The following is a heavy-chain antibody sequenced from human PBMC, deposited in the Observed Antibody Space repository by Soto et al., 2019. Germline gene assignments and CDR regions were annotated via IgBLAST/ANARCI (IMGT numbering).Heavy chain of an antibody. CDR1: GFRFDDYN. J-gene: IGHJ6*02. V-gene: IGHV3-43*01. D-gene: IGHD3-3*01. CDR2: ITWNGGNT. Sequence: PGESQVLSCAASGFRFDDYNMHWVRHAPGKGLEWVSLITWNGGNTYYADSVKGRFTISRDGTTQSVFLQMTSLKREDTGLYYCARETLSFGSALDVWGQGTTVTVSS. CDR3: ARETLSFGSALDV.